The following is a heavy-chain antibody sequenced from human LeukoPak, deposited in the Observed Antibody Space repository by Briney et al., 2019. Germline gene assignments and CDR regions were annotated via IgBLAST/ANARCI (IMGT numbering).Heavy chain of an antibody. J-gene: IGHJ4*02. CDR1: GFTFSNAW. D-gene: IGHD2-21*02. CDR3: TTDPLAYCGGDCYPGGY. Sequence: GGSLRLSCAASGFTFSNAWMSWVRQAPGKGLEWVGRIKSKTDGGTTDYAAPVEGRFTISRDDSKNTLYLQMNSLKTEDTAVYYCTTDPLAYCGGDCYPGGYWGQGTLVTVSS. CDR2: IKSKTDGGTT. V-gene: IGHV3-15*01.